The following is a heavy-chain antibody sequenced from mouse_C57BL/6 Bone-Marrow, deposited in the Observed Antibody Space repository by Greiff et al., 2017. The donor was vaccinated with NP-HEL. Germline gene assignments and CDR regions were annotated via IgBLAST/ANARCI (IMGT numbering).Heavy chain of an antibody. J-gene: IGHJ2*01. CDR2: IYPGDGDT. Sequence: VMLVESGAELVKPGASVKISCKASGYAFSSYWMNWVKQRPGKGLEWIGQIYPGDGDTNYNGKFKGKATLTADKSSSTAYMQLSSLTSEDSAVYFCARYPPYESFDYWGQGTTLTVSS. CDR1: GYAFSSYW. D-gene: IGHD2-3*01. CDR3: ARYPPYESFDY. V-gene: IGHV1-80*01.